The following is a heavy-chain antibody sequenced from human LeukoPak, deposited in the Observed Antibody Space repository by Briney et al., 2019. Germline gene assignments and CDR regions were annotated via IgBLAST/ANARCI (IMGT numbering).Heavy chain of an antibody. J-gene: IGHJ6*03. V-gene: IGHV3-66*01. Sequence: PGGSLRLSCEVSGFTVTSKYLSWVRQTPGKGLEGVSLIFSGGYTHYAESVKGRFTISRDNSKNTRYLQMNSLRAEDTAVYYCAKGYGWEASYYYYYMDVWGKGTTVTISS. CDR3: AKGYGWEASYYYYYMDV. CDR1: GFTVTSKY. D-gene: IGHD1-26*01. CDR2: IFSGGYT.